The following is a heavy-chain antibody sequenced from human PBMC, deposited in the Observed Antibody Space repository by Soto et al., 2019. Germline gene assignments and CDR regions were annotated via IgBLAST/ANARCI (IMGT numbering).Heavy chain of an antibody. J-gene: IGHJ4*02. Sequence: SCAASGFTFSSYWMHWIRQAPGKGLEWVSYIDSDDGTTYYTDSVKGRFTISRDNAKNSLYLQMNSLRVEDTALYYCVRPYYTSSWFPFDRWGQGTLVTVSS. CDR2: IDSDDGTT. CDR3: VRPYYTSSWFPFDR. V-gene: IGHV3-11*01. CDR1: GFTFSSYW. D-gene: IGHD3-3*01.